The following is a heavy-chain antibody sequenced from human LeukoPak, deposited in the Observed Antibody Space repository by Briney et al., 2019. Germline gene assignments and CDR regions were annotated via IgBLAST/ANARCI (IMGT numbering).Heavy chain of an antibody. CDR3: ARSLGYCSGGSCYLDWFDP. CDR2: IIPIFGTA. D-gene: IGHD2-15*01. V-gene: IGHV1-69*06. J-gene: IGHJ5*02. Sequence: ASVKVSCKTSGYTFNNYAISWVRQAPGQGLEWMGGIIPIFGTANYAQKFQGRVTITADKSTSTAYMELSRLRSDDTAVYYCARSLGYCSGGSCYLDWFDPWGQGTLVTVSS. CDR1: GYTFNNYA.